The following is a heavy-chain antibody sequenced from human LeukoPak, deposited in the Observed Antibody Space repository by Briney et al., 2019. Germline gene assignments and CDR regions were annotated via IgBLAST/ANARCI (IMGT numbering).Heavy chain of an antibody. V-gene: IGHV3-53*04. CDR2: IYSGGST. D-gene: IGHD3-22*01. Sequence: GGSMRLACVASAFTATIHYTRWVRHAARKVREWVAAIYSGGSTYYANSVTGRFTISRHNSKSTMYLQMNSLRAEDTGVYYCARGPYYYDSSGYFPFDYWGQGTLVTISS. CDR3: ARGPYYYDSSGYFPFDY. CDR1: AFTATIHY. J-gene: IGHJ4*02.